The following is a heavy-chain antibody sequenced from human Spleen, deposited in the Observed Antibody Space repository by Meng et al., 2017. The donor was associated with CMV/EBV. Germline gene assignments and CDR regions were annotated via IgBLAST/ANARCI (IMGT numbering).Heavy chain of an antibody. CDR3: ARGMRQTARAFEY. Sequence: GGSLRLSCAASGFTLRTYWVHWVRQVPGKGLVWVSEINSDGSSTSYADAVKGRFTISRDNAKNTLYLQMNSRRVEDTAVYYCARGMRQTARAFEYWGRGTLVTVSS. J-gene: IGHJ4*02. V-gene: IGHV3-74*01. D-gene: IGHD6-6*01. CDR2: INSDGSST. CDR1: GFTLRTYW.